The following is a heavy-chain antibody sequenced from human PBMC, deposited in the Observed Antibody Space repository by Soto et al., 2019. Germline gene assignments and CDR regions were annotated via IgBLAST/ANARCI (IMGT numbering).Heavy chain of an antibody. J-gene: IGHJ5*02. CDR1: GCSIISGGYY. V-gene: IGHV4-31*03. CDR3: ARRPDQWTAWLDP. D-gene: IGHD2-8*01. CDR2: IYYSGST. Sequence: SYNLSLTCTFSGCSIISGGYYWSLIRQHPGKGLEWIGYIYYSGSTYYNPSLKSRVTISVDTSKNQFSLKLSSVTAADTAVYYWARRPDQWTAWLDPWAQGTLVTV.